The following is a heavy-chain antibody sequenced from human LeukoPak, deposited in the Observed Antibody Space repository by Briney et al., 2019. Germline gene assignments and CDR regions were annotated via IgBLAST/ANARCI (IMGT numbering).Heavy chain of an antibody. CDR1: GYTFTSYG. D-gene: IGHD2-2*01. Sequence: ASVKVSCKASGYTFTSYGISWVRQAPGQGLEWMGWISAYNGNTNYAQKLQGRVTITTDESTSTAYMELSSLRSEDTAVYYCAKETGYCSSTSCPRGAFDIWGQGTMVTVSS. J-gene: IGHJ3*02. V-gene: IGHV1-18*01. CDR2: ISAYNGNT. CDR3: AKETGYCSSTSCPRGAFDI.